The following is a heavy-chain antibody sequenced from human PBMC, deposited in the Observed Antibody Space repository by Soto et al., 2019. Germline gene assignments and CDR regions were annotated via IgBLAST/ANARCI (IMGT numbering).Heavy chain of an antibody. J-gene: IGHJ5*02. CDR3: ARERPDGARLDP. CDR1: GCSISSGDYY. D-gene: IGHD6-6*01. V-gene: IGHV4-30-4*01. Sequence: SETLSLTCTVSGCSISSGDYYWSWIRQPPGKGLEWIGYIYYSGSTYYNPSLKSRVTISVGTSKNQFSLKLSSVTAADTAVYYCARERPDGARLDPWGQGTLVTVSS. CDR2: IYYSGST.